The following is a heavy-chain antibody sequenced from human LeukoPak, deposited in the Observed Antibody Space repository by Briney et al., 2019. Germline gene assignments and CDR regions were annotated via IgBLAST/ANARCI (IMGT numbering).Heavy chain of an antibody. D-gene: IGHD4-23*01. Sequence: GGSLRLSCSASGFTLSTYWMSWVRQAPGKGLEWVANIKQDGSEKYYVDSVKGRFTISRDNAKNLLYLQMNTLRAGDTAVYYCARVRGDTGGNSDYWGQGTLVTVSS. J-gene: IGHJ4*02. V-gene: IGHV3-7*05. CDR3: ARVRGDTGGNSDY. CDR1: GFTLSTYW. CDR2: IKQDGSEK.